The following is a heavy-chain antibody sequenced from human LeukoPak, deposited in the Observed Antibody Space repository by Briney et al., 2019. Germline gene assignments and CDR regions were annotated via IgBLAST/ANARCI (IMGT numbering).Heavy chain of an antibody. CDR3: ARWSRGDAFDI. V-gene: IGHV3-74*01. CDR1: GFTFSSYW. Sequence: AGGSLRLSCAASGFTFSSYWMHWVRQAPGKGLVWVSRINSDGSSTSYADSVKGQFTISRDNDKNTLHLQMNSLRAEDTAVYYCARWSRGDAFDIWGQGTMVTVSS. CDR2: INSDGSST. J-gene: IGHJ3*02.